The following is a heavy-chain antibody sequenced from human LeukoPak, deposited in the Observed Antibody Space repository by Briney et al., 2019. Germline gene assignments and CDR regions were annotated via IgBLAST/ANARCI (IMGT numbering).Heavy chain of an antibody. Sequence: PGRSLRLSCAASGFTFSSYGMHWVRQAPGKGLEWVAVISYDGSNKYYADSVKGRFTISRDNSKNTLYLQMNSLRAEDTAVYYCVKDRGYSYGYFDYWGQGTLVTVSS. J-gene: IGHJ4*02. CDR1: GFTFSSYG. D-gene: IGHD5-18*01. CDR2: ISYDGSNK. V-gene: IGHV3-30*18. CDR3: VKDRGYSYGYFDY.